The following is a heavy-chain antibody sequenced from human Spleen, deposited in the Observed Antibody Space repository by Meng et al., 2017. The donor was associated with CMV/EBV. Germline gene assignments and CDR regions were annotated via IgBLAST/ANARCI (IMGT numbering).Heavy chain of an antibody. CDR1: TFTSYD. D-gene: IGHD3-3*01. Sequence: TFTSYDINWVRQDTGQGIEWMGWMNPNSGNTGYAQKFQGRVTMTRNTSISTAYMELSSLRSEDTAVYYCARHDYDFWSGYERNWFDPWGQGTLVTVSS. J-gene: IGHJ5*02. V-gene: IGHV1-8*01. CDR3: ARHDYDFWSGYERNWFDP. CDR2: MNPNSGNT.